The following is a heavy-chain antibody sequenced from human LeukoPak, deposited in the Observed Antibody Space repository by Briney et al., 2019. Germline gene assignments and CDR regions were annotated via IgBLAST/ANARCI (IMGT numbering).Heavy chain of an antibody. D-gene: IGHD4-23*01. V-gene: IGHV3-23*01. CDR2: ISGSGGST. Sequence: GGSLRLSCAASGFTFSSYAMSWVRQAPGKGLEWVSAISGSGGSTYYADSVKGRFTISRDNSKNTLYLQMNSLKTEDTAVYYCTTHYGGNAYFDYWGQGTLVTVSS. J-gene: IGHJ4*02. CDR1: GFTFSSYA. CDR3: TTHYGGNAYFDY.